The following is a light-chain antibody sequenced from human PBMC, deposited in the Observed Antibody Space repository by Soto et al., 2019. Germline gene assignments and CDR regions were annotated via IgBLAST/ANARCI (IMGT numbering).Light chain of an antibody. V-gene: IGKV3-20*01. J-gene: IGKJ5*01. CDR2: GAS. CDR3: QYYGNSRIT. CDR1: QSVSNNY. Sequence: EIVLTQSAGTLSLSPGERATLSCRASQSVSNNYLAWYQQKPGQAPRLLIYGASNRATGIPDRFSGSGSETDFTLTINRLEPEDFAVYYCQYYGNSRITFGQGTRLEIK.